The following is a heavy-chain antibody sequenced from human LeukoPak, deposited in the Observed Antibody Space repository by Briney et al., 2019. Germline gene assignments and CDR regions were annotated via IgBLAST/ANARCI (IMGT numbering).Heavy chain of an antibody. V-gene: IGHV4-59*01. D-gene: IGHD6-13*01. J-gene: IGHJ4*02. CDR3: ARIAAAGHFDY. CDR1: GGSISSYY. CDR2: IYYSGST. Sequence: SETLSLTCTVSGGSISSYYWSWIRQPPGKGLEWIGYIYYSGSTNYNPSLKSRVTISVDTSKNQFSLKLSSVTATDTAVYYCARIAAAGHFDYWGQGTLVSVSS.